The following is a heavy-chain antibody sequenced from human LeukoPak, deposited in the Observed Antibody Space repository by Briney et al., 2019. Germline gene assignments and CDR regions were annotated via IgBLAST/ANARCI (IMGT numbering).Heavy chain of an antibody. CDR1: GFTFSTYT. J-gene: IGHJ4*02. D-gene: IGHD5-18*01. CDR3: ARDAGYVRFDF. V-gene: IGHV3-64*01. Sequence: GGSLRLSCAASGFTFSTYTMHWVRQAPGKGLEYVSSISGNGGSREYANSVKGRFTISRDNSRNTLYLQMGSLRAEDMAVYYCARDAGYVRFDFWGQGTLATVSS. CDR2: ISGNGGSR.